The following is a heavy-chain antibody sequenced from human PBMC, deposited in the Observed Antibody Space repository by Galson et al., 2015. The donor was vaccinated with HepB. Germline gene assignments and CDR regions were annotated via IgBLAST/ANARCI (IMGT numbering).Heavy chain of an antibody. CDR1: GYKFTTYG. D-gene: IGHD4-17*01. CDR2: ISAHTGGT. Sequence: SVKVSCKASGYKFTTYGINWVRQAPGQGLEWMGWISAHTGGTKLAQNLEGRVTLTKDTSTNTVYMDVRSLRSDDTAIYYCGREGVYGDYVGFAQFFGVDVWGQGTSVIVSS. CDR3: GREGVYGDYVGFAQFFGVDV. J-gene: IGHJ6*02. V-gene: IGHV1-18*04.